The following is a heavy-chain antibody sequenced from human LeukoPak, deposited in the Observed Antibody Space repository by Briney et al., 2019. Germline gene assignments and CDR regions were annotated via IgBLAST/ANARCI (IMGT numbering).Heavy chain of an antibody. V-gene: IGHV1-46*01. Sequence: ASVKVSCMGSGYTFTYYYMHWVRQAPGQGLEWMGIINPSGGSASYAQKFQGRVTMTRDTSTSTVYMELSSLTSEDTAVYYCARGGDGIGDCWGQGTLVTVSS. CDR2: INPSGGSA. CDR1: GYTFTYYY. J-gene: IGHJ4*02. D-gene: IGHD3-10*01. CDR3: ARGGDGIGDC.